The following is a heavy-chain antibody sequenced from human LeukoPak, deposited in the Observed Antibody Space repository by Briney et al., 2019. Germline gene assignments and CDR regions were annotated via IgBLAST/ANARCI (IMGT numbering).Heavy chain of an antibody. Sequence: PSETLSLTCAVSGGSISSSNWWSWVRQPPGKGLEWIGEIYHSGSTNYNPSLKSRVTISVDKSKNQFSLKLSSVTAAETAVYYCARTGGKIVGASDAFDIWGQGTMVTVSS. V-gene: IGHV4-4*02. J-gene: IGHJ3*02. D-gene: IGHD1-26*01. CDR2: IYHSGST. CDR3: ARTGGKIVGASDAFDI. CDR1: GGSISSSNW.